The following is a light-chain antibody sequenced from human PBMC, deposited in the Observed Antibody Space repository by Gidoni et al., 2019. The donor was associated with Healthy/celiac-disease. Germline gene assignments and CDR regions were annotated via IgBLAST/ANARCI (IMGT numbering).Light chain of an antibody. V-gene: IGLV1-40*01. Sequence: QSVLTQPPSVSGAPGQRVPISCTGSSSNIGAGYDVHWYQQLPGTAPKLLIYGNSNRPSGVPDRCSGSKSGTSASLAITGLQAEDEADYYCQSYDSSLSEGVFGGGTKLTVL. J-gene: IGLJ2*01. CDR2: GNS. CDR1: SSNIGAGYD. CDR3: QSYDSSLSEGV.